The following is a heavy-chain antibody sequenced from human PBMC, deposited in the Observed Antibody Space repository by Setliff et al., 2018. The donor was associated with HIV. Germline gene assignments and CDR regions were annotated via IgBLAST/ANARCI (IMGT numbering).Heavy chain of an antibody. CDR3: ARSTVTTDYYYYMDV. CDR2: IIPILGIA. J-gene: IGHJ6*03. D-gene: IGHD4-17*01. Sequence: SVKVSCKASGGTFSSYAISWVRQAPGQGLEWMGGIIPILGIANYAQKFQGRVTITADKSTSTAYMELSSLRSEDTAVYYCARSTVTTDYYYYMDVWGKGTAVTVS. V-gene: IGHV1-69*10. CDR1: GGTFSSYA.